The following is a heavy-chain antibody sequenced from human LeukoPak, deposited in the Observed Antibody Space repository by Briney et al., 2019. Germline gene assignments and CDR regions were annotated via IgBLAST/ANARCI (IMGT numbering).Heavy chain of an antibody. CDR2: INPNSGGT. CDR3: ARDGSDYGGNSDGVWFDP. Sequence: ASVKVSCKASGYTFTGYYMHWVRQAPGQGLEWMGWINPNSGGTNYAQKFQGRVTMTRDTSISTAYMELSRLRSDDTAVYYCARDGSDYGGNSDGVWFDPWGQGTLVTVSS. CDR1: GYTFTGYY. V-gene: IGHV1-2*02. J-gene: IGHJ5*02. D-gene: IGHD4-23*01.